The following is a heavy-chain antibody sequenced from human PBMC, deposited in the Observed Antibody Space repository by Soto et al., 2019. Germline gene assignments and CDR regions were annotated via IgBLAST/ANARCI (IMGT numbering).Heavy chain of an antibody. CDR2: IYYSGST. D-gene: IGHD5-12*01. V-gene: IGHV4-59*01. J-gene: IGHJ6*03. Sequence: SETLSLTCTVSGGSISSYYWSWIRQPPGKGLEWIGYIYYSGSTNYNPSLKSRVTISVDTSKNQFSLKLSSVTAADTAVYYCARGMPSGYPIYYSYYYMDVWGKGTTVTVSS. CDR3: ARGMPSGYPIYYSYYYMDV. CDR1: GGSISSYY.